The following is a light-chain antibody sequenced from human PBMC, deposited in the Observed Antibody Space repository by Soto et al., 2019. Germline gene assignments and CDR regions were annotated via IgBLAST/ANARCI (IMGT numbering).Light chain of an antibody. CDR1: SSDVGGYSF. J-gene: IGLJ2*01. CDR2: EVS. V-gene: IGLV2-14*01. Sequence: QSVLTQPASVSGSPGQSITVSCTGTSSDVGGYSFVSWYQQHPGKAPKLLIYEVSNRPSGVSNRFSGSKSGNTASLAISGLQAEDEADYYCSSYLSTGAVGFGGGTKLTVL. CDR3: SSYLSTGAVG.